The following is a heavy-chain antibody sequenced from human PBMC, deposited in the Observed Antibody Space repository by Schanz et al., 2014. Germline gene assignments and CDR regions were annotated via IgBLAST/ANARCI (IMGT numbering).Heavy chain of an antibody. CDR3: AKDSTHIDIVLVPTAIDY. V-gene: IGHV3-30*18. D-gene: IGHD2-2*01. CDR1: GFSFSSYS. J-gene: IGHJ4*02. CDR2: ISYDGSNK. Sequence: ADLVESGGGLIQRGESLRLSCSASGFSFSSYSMNWVRQAPGKGLEWVAVISYDGSNKYYADSVKGRFTISRDNSKNTLYLQMNSLRAEDTAVYYCAKDSTHIDIVLVPTAIDYWGQGTLVTVSS.